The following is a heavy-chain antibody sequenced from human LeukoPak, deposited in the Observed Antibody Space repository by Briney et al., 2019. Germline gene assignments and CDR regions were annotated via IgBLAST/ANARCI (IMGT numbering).Heavy chain of an antibody. D-gene: IGHD2-2*01. CDR3: ARLGAYCSSTSCPGGFDY. J-gene: IGHJ4*02. Sequence: GGSLRLSCAASGFTFSGYWMSWVRQAPGKGLEWVANIKQDGSEKFYVDSVKGRFTISRDNAKNSLLLQMNSLRAEDTAVYYCARLGAYCSSTSCPGGFDYWGQGTLVTVSS. V-gene: IGHV3-7*01. CDR2: IKQDGSEK. CDR1: GFTFSGYW.